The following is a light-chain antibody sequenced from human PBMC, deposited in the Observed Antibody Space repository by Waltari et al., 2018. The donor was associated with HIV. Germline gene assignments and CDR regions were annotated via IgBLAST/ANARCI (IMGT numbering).Light chain of an antibody. CDR2: DTT. J-gene: IGKJ5*01. V-gene: IGKV3-11*01. CDR1: QSFRSY. CDR3: QQRSSWPIT. Sequence: EIVLTQSPATLSLSPGARATLSCRARQSFRSYLAWYQQRPGQAPRLLIFDTTSRATGVPARFSGSGSATDFTLTISSLEPGDFGVYYCQQRSSWPITFGQGTRLEIK.